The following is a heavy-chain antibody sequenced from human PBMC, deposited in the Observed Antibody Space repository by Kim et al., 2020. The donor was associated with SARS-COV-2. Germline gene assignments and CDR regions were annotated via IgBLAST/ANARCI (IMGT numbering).Heavy chain of an antibody. V-gene: IGHV3-48*02. CDR3: ARVRDIVVVPAAQFGAFDI. CDR2: ISSSSSTI. CDR1: GFTFSSYS. D-gene: IGHD2-2*01. Sequence: GGSLRLSCAASGFTFSSYSMNWVRQAPGKGLEWVSYISSSSSTIYYADSVKGRFTISRDNAKNSLYLQMNSLRDEDTAVYYCARVRDIVVVPAAQFGAFDIWGQGTMVTVSS. J-gene: IGHJ3*02.